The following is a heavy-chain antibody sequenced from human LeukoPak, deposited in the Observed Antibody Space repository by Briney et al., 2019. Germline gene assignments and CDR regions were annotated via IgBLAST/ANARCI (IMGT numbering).Heavy chain of an antibody. D-gene: IGHD3-9*01. V-gene: IGHV4-39*01. J-gene: IGHJ4*02. CDR1: GGSISSSSYY. Sequence: SETLSLTCTVSGGSISSSSYYWGWIRQPPGKGLEWIGSIYYSGSTYYNPSLKSRVTISVDTSKNQFSLKLSSVTAADTAVHYCARQGLTYYDILTGYRRSYFDYWGQGTLVTVSS. CDR2: IYYSGST. CDR3: ARQGLTYYDILTGYRRSYFDY.